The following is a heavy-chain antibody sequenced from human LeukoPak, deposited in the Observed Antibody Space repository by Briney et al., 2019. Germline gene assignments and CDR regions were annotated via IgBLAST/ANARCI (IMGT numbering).Heavy chain of an antibody. CDR3: AKGHYYGSGSPSNWFDP. D-gene: IGHD3-10*01. CDR2: ISGGGGST. CDR1: GFTFSSYS. J-gene: IGHJ5*02. V-gene: IGHV3-23*01. Sequence: PGGSLRLSCAASGFTFSSYSMNWVRQAPGKWLEWVSAISGGGGSTYYADSVKGRFTISRDNSKNTVYLQMNSLRAEDTAVYYCAKGHYYGSGSPSNWFDPWGQGTLVTVSS.